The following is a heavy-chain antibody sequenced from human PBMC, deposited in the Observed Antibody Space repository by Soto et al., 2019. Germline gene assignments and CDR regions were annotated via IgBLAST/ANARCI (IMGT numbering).Heavy chain of an antibody. CDR2: IKQDGSEK. CDR1: GFTFSSYW. D-gene: IGHD2-15*01. J-gene: IGHJ3*02. V-gene: IGHV3-7*01. CDR3: ARDGSCSGGSCYPNDAFDI. Sequence: GGSLRLSCAASGFTFSSYWMSWVRQAPGKGLEWVANIKQDGSEKYYVDSVKGRFTISRDNAKNSLYLQMNSLRAEDTDVYYCARDGSCSGGSCYPNDAFDIWGQGTMVTVSS.